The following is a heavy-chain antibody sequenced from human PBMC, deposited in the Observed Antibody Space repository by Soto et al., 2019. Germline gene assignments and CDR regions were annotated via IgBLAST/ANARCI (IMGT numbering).Heavy chain of an antibody. CDR1: GYTFTSYG. J-gene: IGHJ5*02. V-gene: IGHV1-3*01. CDR3: VRRHVSATGIDWFDP. D-gene: IGHD6-13*01. CDR2: TNAANGDT. Sequence: ASVKVSCKASGYTFTSYGIHWVRQAPGQRLEWMGWTNAANGDTKYSPKFQGRVTITRDTSASTAYMELSSLRSEDTAVYYCVRRHVSATGIDWFDPWGQGTLVTVSS.